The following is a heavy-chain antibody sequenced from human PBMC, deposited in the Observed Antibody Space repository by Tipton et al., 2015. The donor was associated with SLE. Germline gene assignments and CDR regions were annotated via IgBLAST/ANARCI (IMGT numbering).Heavy chain of an antibody. CDR1: GGSISSGSYY. CDR3: ARAPRRGIQYFQH. D-gene: IGHD1-26*01. CDR2: IYTSGST. J-gene: IGHJ1*01. V-gene: IGHV4-61*02. Sequence: TLSPTCTVSGGSISSGSYYWSWIRQPAGKGLEWIGRIYTSGSTNYNPSLKSRVTISVDTSKNQFSLKLSSVTAADTAVYYCARAPRRGIQYFQHWGQGTLVTVSS.